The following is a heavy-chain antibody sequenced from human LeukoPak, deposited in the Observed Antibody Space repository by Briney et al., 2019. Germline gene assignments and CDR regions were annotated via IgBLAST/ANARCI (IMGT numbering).Heavy chain of an antibody. CDR3: ARALGFGGLPFLAY. D-gene: IGHD3-10*01. Sequence: PGGSLRLSGAASGFTFSSYSMKWVRQAPGKGREGVSSISSSSSYIYHADSVKGRFTISRDNAKNSLYLQMNSLRAEDTAVYYCARALGFGGLPFLAYWGQGTLVTVSS. CDR1: GFTFSSYS. CDR2: ISSSSSYI. V-gene: IGHV3-21*01. J-gene: IGHJ4*02.